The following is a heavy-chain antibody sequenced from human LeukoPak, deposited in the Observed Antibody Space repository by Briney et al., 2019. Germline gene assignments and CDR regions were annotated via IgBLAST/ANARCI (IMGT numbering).Heavy chain of an antibody. J-gene: IGHJ4*02. CDR1: GFTFSSYA. CDR3: AKERYSSSSAYIDY. CDR2: ISYDGSNK. V-gene: IGHV3-30-3*01. D-gene: IGHD6-6*01. Sequence: QPGRSLRLSCAASGFTFSSYAMHWVRQAPGKGLEWVAVISYDGSNKYYADSVKGRFTISRDNSKNTLYLQMNSLRAEDTAVYYCAKERYSSSSAYIDYWGQGTLVTVSS.